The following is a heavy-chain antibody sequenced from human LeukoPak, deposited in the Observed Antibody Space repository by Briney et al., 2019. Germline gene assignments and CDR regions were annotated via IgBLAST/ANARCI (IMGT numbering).Heavy chain of an antibody. V-gene: IGHV4-39*07. CDR1: GGSISSNTYY. Sequence: SETLSLTCTVSGGSISSNTYYWGWIRQPPGKGLEWIGSLYYSGSTYYNPSLKSRVTISIDTSKNQFSLRLSSVTAADTAVYYCARAHYDYVWGSYRTDAFDIWGQGTMVTVSS. D-gene: IGHD3-16*02. CDR3: ARAHYDYVWGSYRTDAFDI. CDR2: LYYSGST. J-gene: IGHJ3*02.